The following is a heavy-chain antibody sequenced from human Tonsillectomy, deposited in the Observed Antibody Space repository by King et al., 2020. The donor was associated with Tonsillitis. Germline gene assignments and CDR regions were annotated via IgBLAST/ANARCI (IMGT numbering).Heavy chain of an antibody. J-gene: IGHJ4*02. CDR1: GFIFSTYS. V-gene: IGHV3-48*01. D-gene: IGHD4-23*01. CDR3: ARDNHRGATVLTSFVY. Sequence: VQLVESGGGLVQPGGSLRLSCAASGFIFSTYSMNWVRQAPGKGLEWVSYIDSSSTTTYYADSVKGRFTISRDNAKNSLYLQMNSLRLEDTAVYYCARDNHRGATVLTSFVYWGQGTLVTVSS. CDR2: IDSSSTTT.